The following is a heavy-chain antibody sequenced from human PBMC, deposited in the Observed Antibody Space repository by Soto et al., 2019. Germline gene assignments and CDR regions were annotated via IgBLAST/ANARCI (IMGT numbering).Heavy chain of an antibody. CDR3: VRGGGGGLFDP. Sequence: GGSLRLSCAGSGFTFGDSYMSWIRQAPGKGLEWLSYISPGSRYPAYADSVKGRCTISRDNAKRSLYLQMMSLTAEDTATYYCVRGGGGGLFDPWGQGTMVTVSS. J-gene: IGHJ5*02. CDR1: GFTFGDSY. CDR2: ISPGSRYP. D-gene: IGHD2-15*01. V-gene: IGHV3-11*06.